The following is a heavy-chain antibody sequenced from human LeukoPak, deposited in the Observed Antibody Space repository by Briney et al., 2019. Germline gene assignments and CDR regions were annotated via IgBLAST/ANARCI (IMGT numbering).Heavy chain of an antibody. Sequence: GGSLRLSCVASEFIFYDYWMTWVRQAPGKGLEWVSGISSSGDGPYYADSVKGRFTISRDNSKNTLYLQMSSLRAEDTAVYYCARDSGSGWYHGYWGQGTLVTVSS. J-gene: IGHJ4*02. CDR3: ARDSGSGWYHGY. D-gene: IGHD6-19*01. CDR2: ISSSGDGP. CDR1: EFIFYDYW. V-gene: IGHV3-23*01.